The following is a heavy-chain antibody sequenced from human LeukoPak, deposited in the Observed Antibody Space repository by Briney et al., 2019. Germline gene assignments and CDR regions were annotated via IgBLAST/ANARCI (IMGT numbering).Heavy chain of an antibody. CDR2: INPNSGGP. V-gene: IGHV1-2*07. J-gene: IGHJ4*02. CDR3: ARAARGQVVVAAHFDY. Sequence: ASVKVSCKASGYTLTGYYMHWVRQTPGQGLEWMGWINPNSGGPNNAHKSQGRVTMTMDTSISTAYMELSRLRSDDTAVYYCARAARGQVVVAAHFDYWGQGTLVTVSS. CDR1: GYTLTGYY. D-gene: IGHD2-15*01.